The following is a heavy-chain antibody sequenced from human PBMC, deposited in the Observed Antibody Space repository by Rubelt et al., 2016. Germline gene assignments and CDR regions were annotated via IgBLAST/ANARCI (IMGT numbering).Heavy chain of an antibody. J-gene: IGHJ4*02. CDR2: IYTSGST. CDR3: ARPVDIAAAGAFDY. Sequence: QVQLQQWGAGLVKPSETLSLTCTVSGGSISSYYWSWIRQPAGKGLEWIGRIYTSGSTNYNPSLKSGVTRSVDTSKNQFSLKRSSGTAADTAVYYCARPVDIAAAGAFDYWGQGTLVTVSS. V-gene: IGHV4-4*07. D-gene: IGHD6-13*01. CDR1: GGSISSYY.